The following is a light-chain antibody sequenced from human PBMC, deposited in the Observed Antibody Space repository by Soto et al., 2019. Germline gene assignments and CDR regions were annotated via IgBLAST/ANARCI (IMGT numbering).Light chain of an antibody. CDR1: QSVSSN. CDR2: GAS. Sequence: EIVITQSPATLSVSPGERATLSCMASQSVSSNLAWYQQKPGQAPRLLIYGASTRATGIPARFSGSGSGTDFTLTISDVEPEDFAVYYCHQRQSWPRTFGQGTKVDIK. V-gene: IGKV3-15*01. CDR3: HQRQSWPRT. J-gene: IGKJ1*01.